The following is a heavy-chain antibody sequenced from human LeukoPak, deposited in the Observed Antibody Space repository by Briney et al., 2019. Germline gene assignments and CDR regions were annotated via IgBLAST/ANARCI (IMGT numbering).Heavy chain of an antibody. CDR3: ATKIDILTASGLGPHIPHYFDY. D-gene: IGHD3-9*01. CDR1: GGTFTTYA. J-gene: IGHJ4*02. Sequence: SVNVSCKTSGGTFTTYAISWVRQAPGQGLEWMGGIIPITGTTNYAQKSRGRVTITADESTDTAYMELSSLRSEDTAVYYCATKIDILTASGLGPHIPHYFDYWGQGTLVTVSS. V-gene: IGHV1-69*13. CDR2: IIPITGTT.